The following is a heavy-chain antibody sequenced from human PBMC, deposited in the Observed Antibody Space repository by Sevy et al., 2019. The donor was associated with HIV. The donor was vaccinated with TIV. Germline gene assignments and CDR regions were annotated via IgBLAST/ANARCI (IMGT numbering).Heavy chain of an antibody. Sequence: ASVKVSCKASGYTFTSYGISWVRQAPGQGLEWMGWISAYNGNTNHAQKLQGRVTMTTDTSTSTAYMELRSLRSDDTAVYHCARAVDPASYSSGYFYYYYYGMDVWGQGTTVTVSS. V-gene: IGHV1-18*01. CDR2: ISAYNGNT. CDR3: ARAVDPASYSSGYFYYYYYGMDV. CDR1: GYTFTSYG. J-gene: IGHJ6*02. D-gene: IGHD3-22*01.